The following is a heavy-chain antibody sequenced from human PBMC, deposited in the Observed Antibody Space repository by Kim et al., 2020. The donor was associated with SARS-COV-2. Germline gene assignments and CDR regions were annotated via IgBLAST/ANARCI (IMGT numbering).Heavy chain of an antibody. V-gene: IGHV1-2*02. D-gene: IGHD6-13*01. J-gene: IGHJ4*02. CDR1: GYTFTGYY. CDR2: INPNSGGT. Sequence: ASVKVSCKASGYTFTGYYMHWVRQAPGQGLEWMGWINPNSGGTNYAQKFQGRVTMTRDTSISTAYMELSRLRSDDTAVYYCARVGRGSSSSEYLDYWGQGTLVTVSS. CDR3: ARVGRGSSSSEYLDY.